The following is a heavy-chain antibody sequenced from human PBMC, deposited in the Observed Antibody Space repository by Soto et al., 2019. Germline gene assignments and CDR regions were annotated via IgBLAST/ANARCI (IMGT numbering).Heavy chain of an antibody. CDR1: GGSISDNY. Sequence: QTQLQESGPGLVKPSETLSLTCTVSGGSISDNYLSWTRQPPGKGLEWIGYGLRHEYVGTNPSLTSRVTISVDTSKSQFSLKLNSVTAADTAVYYCVAGPDRAKSAYWGQGTLVTVSS. CDR3: VAGPDRAKSAY. CDR2: GLRHEYV. J-gene: IGHJ4*01. V-gene: IGHV4-59*01.